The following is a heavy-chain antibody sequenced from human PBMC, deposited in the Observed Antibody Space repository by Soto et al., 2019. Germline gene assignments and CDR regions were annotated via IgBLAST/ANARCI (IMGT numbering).Heavy chain of an antibody. CDR1: GFTFSSYG. V-gene: IGHV3-33*01. CDR2: IWYDGSNK. Sequence: QVQLVESGGGVVQPGRSLRLSCAASGFTFSSYGMHWVRQAPGKGLEWVAVIWYDGSNKYYADSVKGRFTISRDNSKNTLYLQMNSLRAEDTAVYYCARECLMDVVPLDTAMALDYWCQGTLVTVSS. CDR3: ARECLMDVVPLDTAMALDY. J-gene: IGHJ4*02. D-gene: IGHD5-18*01.